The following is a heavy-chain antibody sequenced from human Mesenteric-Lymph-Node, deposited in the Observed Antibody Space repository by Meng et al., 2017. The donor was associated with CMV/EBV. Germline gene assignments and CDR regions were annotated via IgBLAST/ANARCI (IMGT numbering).Heavy chain of an antibody. V-gene: IGHV4-34*01. J-gene: IGHJ4*02. Sequence: LATSVCGESRTSCYWGRIRRPPGKGLEWIGEINNSGGSNYNPALKSRVTISLDTSKNHLSLKLTSVTAADTAVYYCALDRYQLPLRYWGQGALVTVSS. CDR2: INNSGGS. CDR3: ALDRYQLPLRY. D-gene: IGHD2-2*01. CDR1: GESRTSCY.